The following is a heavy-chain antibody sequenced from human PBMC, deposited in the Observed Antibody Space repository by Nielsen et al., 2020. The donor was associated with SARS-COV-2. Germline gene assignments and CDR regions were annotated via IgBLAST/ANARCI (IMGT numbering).Heavy chain of an antibody. V-gene: IGHV3-30*02. CDR1: GFTFSSYG. CDR2: IWYDGSNK. Sequence: GESLKISCAASGFTFSSYGMHWVRQAPGKGLEWVAVIWYDGSNKYYADSVKGRFTISRDNSKNTLYLQMNSLRAEDTAVYYCAKVFYGEYYFDYWGQGTLVTVSS. CDR3: AKVFYGEYYFDY. J-gene: IGHJ4*02. D-gene: IGHD4-17*01.